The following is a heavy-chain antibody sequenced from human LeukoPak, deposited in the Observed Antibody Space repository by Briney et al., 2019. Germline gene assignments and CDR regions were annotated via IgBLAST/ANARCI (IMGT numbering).Heavy chain of an antibody. CDR3: AREGTFGGNDY. CDR1: GYTFTDYS. D-gene: IGHD3-16*01. CDR2: INPNSGGT. Sequence: ASVKVSCKASGYTFTDYSMHWVRQAPGQGLEWMGWINPNSGGTNYAQKFQGRVTMTRDTSISTAYMELSRLRSDDTAMFYCAREGTFGGNDYWGQGTLVTVSS. V-gene: IGHV1-2*02. J-gene: IGHJ4*02.